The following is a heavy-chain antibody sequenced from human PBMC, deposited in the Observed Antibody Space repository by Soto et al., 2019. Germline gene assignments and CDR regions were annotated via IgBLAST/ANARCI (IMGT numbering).Heavy chain of an antibody. CDR1: GGTFSSYA. V-gene: IGHV1-69*13. J-gene: IGHJ5*02. CDR3: ARYPPWETQYSSGYLYNWFDH. Sequence: SVKVSCKASGGTFSSYAISWVRQAPGQGLEWMGGIIPIFGTANYAQKFQGRVTITADESTSTAYMELSSLRSEDTAVYYCARYPPWETQYSSGYLYNWFDHWGQGTLVTVSS. CDR2: IIPIFGTA. D-gene: IGHD6-19*01.